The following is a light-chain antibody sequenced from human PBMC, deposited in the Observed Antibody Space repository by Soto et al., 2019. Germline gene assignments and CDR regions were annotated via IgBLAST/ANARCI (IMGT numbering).Light chain of an antibody. V-gene: IGLV2-14*01. CDR2: DVS. J-gene: IGLJ2*01. Sequence: QSALTQPASVSGSPGQSITISCTGTSRDVGSYNYVSWYQQHPGKAPKLMIYDVSNRPSGVSNRFSGSKSGNTASLTISGLQAEDEADYYCSSYTSSSTLEGVFGGGTKLTVL. CDR1: SRDVGSYNY. CDR3: SSYTSSSTLEGV.